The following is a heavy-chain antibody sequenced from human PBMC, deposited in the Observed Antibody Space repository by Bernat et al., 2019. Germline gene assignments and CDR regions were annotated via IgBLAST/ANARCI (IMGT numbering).Heavy chain of an antibody. V-gene: IGHV4-39*01. Sequence: QLQLQESGPGLVKPSETLSLTCTVSGGSISSSSYYWGWIRQPPGKGLEWIGSIYYSGSTYYNPSLKSRVTISVDTSKNQFSLKLSSVTAADTAVYYCARCSGGSCYSFAFDIWGQGTMVTVSS. CDR3: ARCSGGSCYSFAFDI. CDR1: GGSISSSSYY. CDR2: IYYSGST. J-gene: IGHJ3*02. D-gene: IGHD2-15*01.